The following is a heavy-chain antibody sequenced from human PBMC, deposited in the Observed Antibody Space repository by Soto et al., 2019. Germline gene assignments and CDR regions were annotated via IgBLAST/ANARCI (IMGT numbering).Heavy chain of an antibody. CDR3: ARWGVYGDYKYYFDY. D-gene: IGHD4-17*01. CDR2: IWYDGSNK. Sequence: QVQLVESGGGVVQPGRSLRLSCAASGFTFSSYGMHWVRQAPGKGLEWVAVIWYDGSNKYYADSVKGRFTISRDNSKNTLYLQMNSLRAEDTAVYYCARWGVYGDYKYYFDYWGQGTLVTVSS. CDR1: GFTFSSYG. V-gene: IGHV3-33*01. J-gene: IGHJ4*02.